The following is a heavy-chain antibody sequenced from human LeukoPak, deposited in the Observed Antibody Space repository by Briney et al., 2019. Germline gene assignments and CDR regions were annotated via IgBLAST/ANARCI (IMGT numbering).Heavy chain of an antibody. CDR3: ATRVTADSYDASDI. Sequence: GGSLRLSCAASGFVFRSFSMTWVRQAPGKGQEWVASISSTSNHKYHADSVKGRFTISRDNDENSLYLQMNSLRAEDTALYYCATRVTADSYDASDIWGQGTMVTVSS. D-gene: IGHD6-25*01. J-gene: IGHJ3*02. CDR1: GFVFRSFS. CDR2: ISSTSNHK. V-gene: IGHV3-21*06.